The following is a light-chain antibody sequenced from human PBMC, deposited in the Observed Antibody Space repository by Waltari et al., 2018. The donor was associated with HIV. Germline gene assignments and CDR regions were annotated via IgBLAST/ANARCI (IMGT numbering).Light chain of an antibody. Sequence: EIVLTQSPGTLSLSPGDRATLSCRATQSVSNNYLAWYQQKPGQAPRLLIYGSSTRATGIPDRFSGSGSGTDFTLTISRLEPEDFAVYYCQQYDSSPQTFGQGTKLEIK. CDR1: QSVSNNY. J-gene: IGKJ2*01. V-gene: IGKV3-20*01. CDR2: GSS. CDR3: QQYDSSPQT.